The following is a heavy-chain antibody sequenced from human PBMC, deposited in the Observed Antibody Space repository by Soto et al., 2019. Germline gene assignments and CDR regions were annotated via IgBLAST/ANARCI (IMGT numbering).Heavy chain of an antibody. D-gene: IGHD3-22*01. V-gene: IGHV4-59*01. CDR2: IYYSGST. CDR1: GGSISSYY. J-gene: IGHJ4*02. CDR3: AGRYYYDSSGYYPYYY. Sequence: SETLSLTCTVSGGSISSYYWSWIRQPPGKGLEWIGYIYYSGSTNYNPSLKSRVTISVDTSKNQFSLKLSSVTAADTAVYYCAGRYYYDSSGYYPYYYWGRGTLVTVSS.